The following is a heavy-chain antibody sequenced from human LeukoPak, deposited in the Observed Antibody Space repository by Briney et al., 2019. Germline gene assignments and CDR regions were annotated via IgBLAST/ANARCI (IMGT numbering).Heavy chain of an antibody. CDR3: ASQRVGGFFDY. J-gene: IGHJ4*02. CDR1: GGSISNGDYY. D-gene: IGHD3-10*01. Sequence: SQTLSLTCIVSGGSISNGDYYWSWIRQHPGKGLEWMGYIHYSGITYYNPSLKSRVTISVDTSKNQFSLKLSSATAADTAVYYCASQRVGGFFDYWGQGTLVTVSS. V-gene: IGHV4-31*03. CDR2: IHYSGIT.